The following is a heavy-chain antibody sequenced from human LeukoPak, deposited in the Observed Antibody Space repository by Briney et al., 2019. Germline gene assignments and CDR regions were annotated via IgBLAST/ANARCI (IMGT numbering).Heavy chain of an antibody. V-gene: IGHV3-30*02. CDR2: LRYDGSNR. J-gene: IGHJ4*02. CDR3: AKDVDLFGELYFDS. Sequence: PGGSLRLSCVAFEFTLKSFGMTWAAQAPGKGLGGVAFLRYDGSNRSYADSVKGRFTISRDNSKNTLYLQMNSLRAEDTAVYYCAKDVDLFGELYFDSWGQGTLVTVSS. CDR1: EFTLKSFG. D-gene: IGHD3-10*02.